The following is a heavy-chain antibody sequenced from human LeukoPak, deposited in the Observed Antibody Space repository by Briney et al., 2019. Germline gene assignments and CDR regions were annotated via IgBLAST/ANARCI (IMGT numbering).Heavy chain of an antibody. J-gene: IGHJ4*02. D-gene: IGHD6-13*01. CDR2: ISGSGGST. V-gene: IGHV3-23*01. Sequence: PGGSLRLSCEASGFIFSSYAMSWVRQAPGKGLEWVSAISGSGGSTYYADSVKGRFTISRDNSKNTLYLQMNSLRAEDTAVYYCAKERPRYSSSRRSVGLNINYFDYWGQGTLVTVSS. CDR3: AKERPRYSSSRRSVGLNINYFDY. CDR1: GFIFSSYA.